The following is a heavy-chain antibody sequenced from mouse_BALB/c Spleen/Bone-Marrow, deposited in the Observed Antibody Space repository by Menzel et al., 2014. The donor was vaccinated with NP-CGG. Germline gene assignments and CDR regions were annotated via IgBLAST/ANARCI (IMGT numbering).Heavy chain of an antibody. Sequence: VQLKESGGGLGQPGGSLGLSCATSGFTFTDYYMSWVRQPPGKALEWLGFIRNKANGYTTEYSASVKGRFTISRDNSQSILYLQMNTLRAEDSATYYCARDTVITTHWYFDVWGAGTTVTVSS. D-gene: IGHD2-4*01. J-gene: IGHJ1*01. CDR3: ARDTVITTHWYFDV. CDR1: GFTFTDYY. V-gene: IGHV7-3*02. CDR2: IRNKANGYTT.